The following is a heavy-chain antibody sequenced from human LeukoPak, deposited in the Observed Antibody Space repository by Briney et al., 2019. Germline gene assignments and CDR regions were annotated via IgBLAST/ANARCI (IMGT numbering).Heavy chain of an antibody. Sequence: GASVKVSCKASGYTFTSYGFNWVRQAPGQGLEWMGYISVYNGNTDYAVSLQGRVTMTTDTSTNTVYMELRSLRFDDTAVYYCARSPHDSSGYFYLDHWGQGTLVTVSS. CDR2: ISVYNGNT. V-gene: IGHV1-18*01. CDR3: ARSPHDSSGYFYLDH. D-gene: IGHD3-22*01. CDR1: GYTFTSYG. J-gene: IGHJ4*02.